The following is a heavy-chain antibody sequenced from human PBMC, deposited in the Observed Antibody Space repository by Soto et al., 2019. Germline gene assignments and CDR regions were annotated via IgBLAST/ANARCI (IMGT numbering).Heavy chain of an antibody. Sequence: GGSLRLSCAASGFTFSSYEMNWVRQAPGKGLEWLSYISSSVTIIYYADSVKGRFTISRDNAKNSVYLQMNSLRAEDTAVYYCARDWDFWNGIYRSDAFDIWGQGTMVTVSS. CDR2: ISSSVTII. V-gene: IGHV3-48*03. CDR1: GFTFSSYE. J-gene: IGHJ3*02. D-gene: IGHD3-3*01. CDR3: ARDWDFWNGIYRSDAFDI.